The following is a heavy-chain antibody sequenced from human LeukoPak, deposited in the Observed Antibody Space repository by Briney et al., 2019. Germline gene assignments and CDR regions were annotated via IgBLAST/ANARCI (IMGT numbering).Heavy chain of an antibody. Sequence: GGSLRLSCAASGFTFDVYAMHWVRQAPGKGLEWVAGISWNSRSIGYADSVKGKFTIYRDNAKNSLYLQMHSLRAEDAALYYCVSLELATYWGQGTLVTVSS. J-gene: IGHJ4*02. D-gene: IGHD1-7*01. V-gene: IGHV3-9*01. CDR3: VSLELATY. CDR1: GFTFDVYA. CDR2: ISWNSRSI.